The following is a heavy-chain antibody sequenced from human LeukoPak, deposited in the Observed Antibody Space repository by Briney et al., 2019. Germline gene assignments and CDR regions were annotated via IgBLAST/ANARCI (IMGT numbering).Heavy chain of an antibody. CDR1: GFTFSSYW. CDR3: AKDHFNLDY. V-gene: IGHV3-7*03. Sequence: GGSLRLSCAASGFTFSSYWMTWVRQAPGKGLEWVVNIQEDGSEKYYVDSVKGRFTNSWDNAKNSLYLQMNSLRAEDTAVYYCAKDHFNLDYWGQGTLVTVSS. CDR2: IQEDGSEK. J-gene: IGHJ4*02.